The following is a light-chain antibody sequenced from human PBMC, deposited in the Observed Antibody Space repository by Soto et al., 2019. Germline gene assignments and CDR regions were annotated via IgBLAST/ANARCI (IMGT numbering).Light chain of an antibody. Sequence: QLVLTQPPSASASLGASVKLTCTLSSGHNSYAIAWHQQQPEKGPRYLMKLNSDGSHSTGDGIPDRFSGSSSGAERYLTISGLQSEDEADYCCQTWSTDIRVFGGGTKLTVL. J-gene: IGLJ3*02. CDR3: QTWSTDIRV. CDR2: LNSDGSH. CDR1: SGHNSYA. V-gene: IGLV4-69*01.